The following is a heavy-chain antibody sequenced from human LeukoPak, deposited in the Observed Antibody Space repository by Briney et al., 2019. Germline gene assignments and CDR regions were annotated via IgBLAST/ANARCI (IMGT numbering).Heavy chain of an antibody. V-gene: IGHV1-69*01. CDR2: IIPIFGTA. CDR3: ARARGVRDYYFDY. J-gene: IGHJ4*02. D-gene: IGHD3-10*01. CDR1: GGAFSSYA. Sequence: SVKVSCKASGGAFSSYAISWVRQAPGQGLEWMGGIIPIFGTANYAQKFQGRVTITADESTSTAYMELSSLRSEDTAVYYCARARGVRDYYFDYWGQGTLVTVSS.